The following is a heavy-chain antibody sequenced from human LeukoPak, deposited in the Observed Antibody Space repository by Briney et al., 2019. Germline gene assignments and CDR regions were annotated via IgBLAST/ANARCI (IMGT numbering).Heavy chain of an antibody. CDR3: VREVRDDILIGDYKSWYFDL. D-gene: IGHD3-9*01. V-gene: IGHV3-13*04. Sequence: GGSLRLSCAASGFTFSSYDMHWVRQATGEGLEWVSAIGVGGETYYTGSVQGRFTISRENAENSLYLQMNSLRAGDTAVYYCVREVRDDILIGDYKSWYFDLWGRGTLVTVSS. J-gene: IGHJ2*01. CDR1: GFTFSSYD. CDR2: IGVGGET.